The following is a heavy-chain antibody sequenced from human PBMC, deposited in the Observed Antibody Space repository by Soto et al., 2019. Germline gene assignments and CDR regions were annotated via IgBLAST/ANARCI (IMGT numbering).Heavy chain of an antibody. J-gene: IGHJ4*02. CDR1: VGSISISY. CDR2: IYSSGST. CDR3: ARRVGGYFDF. V-gene: IGHV4-4*07. Sequence: PSETLSLTCTFSVGSISISYWSWIRQPAGMGLEWIGRIYSSGSTNYNPSLKSRITMSVDTSKSQFSLKLTSVTAADTAVYYCARRVGGYFDFWGQGIMVTVSS.